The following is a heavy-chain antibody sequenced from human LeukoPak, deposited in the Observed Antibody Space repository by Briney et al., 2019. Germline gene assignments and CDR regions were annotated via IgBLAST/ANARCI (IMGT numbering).Heavy chain of an antibody. Sequence: GGSLRLSCAASGFTFSDYNMRWIRQAPGKGLEWVSSISRSGSTKYYADSVKGRFTISRDDSKNTLYLQMNSLKTEDTAVYYCTTDPGYYYDSSGYPDAFDIWGQGTMVTVSS. CDR2: ISRSGSTK. CDR1: GFTFSDYN. CDR3: TTDPGYYYDSSGYPDAFDI. D-gene: IGHD3-22*01. J-gene: IGHJ3*02. V-gene: IGHV3-11*01.